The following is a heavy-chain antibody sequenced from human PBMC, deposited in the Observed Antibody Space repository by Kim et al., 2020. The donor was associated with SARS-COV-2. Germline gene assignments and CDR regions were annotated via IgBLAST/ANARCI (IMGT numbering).Heavy chain of an antibody. D-gene: IGHD3-22*01. J-gene: IGHJ4*02. V-gene: IGHV1-18*01. Sequence: AQKLQGRVTMTTDTSTSTAYMELRSLRSDDTAVYYCARGADYDSSGYYDYWGQGTLVTVSS. CDR3: ARGADYDSSGYYDY.